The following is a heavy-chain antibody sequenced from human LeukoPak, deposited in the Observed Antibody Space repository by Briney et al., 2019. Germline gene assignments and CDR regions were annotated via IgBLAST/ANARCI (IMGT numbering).Heavy chain of an antibody. CDR3: TSGYYYSY. CDR2: TYYRFKWYN. J-gene: IGHJ4*02. CDR1: GDSFSSKNTA. D-gene: IGHD3-22*01. Sequence: SQTLSLTCAISGDSFSSKNTAWNWIRQSPSRGLEWLGRTYYRFKWYNDYAVSVKSRITINPDTSKNQFSLQLNSVTPEDAAVYYCTSGYYYSYWGQGTLVTVSS. V-gene: IGHV6-1*01.